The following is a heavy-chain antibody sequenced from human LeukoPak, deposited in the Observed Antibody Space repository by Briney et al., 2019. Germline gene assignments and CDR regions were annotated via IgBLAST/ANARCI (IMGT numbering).Heavy chain of an antibody. CDR2: IYPGDSDT. Sequence: GGALQISCEAVGCLFTGNWIGGGRQLPGRGLEVMGTIYPGDSDTRYSPSFEVRVSISVDKSINTAYLQWSGLKASDTAMYYCARYGKSGTYSHGFDVWGQGTMVIVSS. D-gene: IGHD3-10*01. CDR1: GCLFTGNW. V-gene: IGHV5-51*01. J-gene: IGHJ3*01. CDR3: ARYGKSGTYSHGFDV.